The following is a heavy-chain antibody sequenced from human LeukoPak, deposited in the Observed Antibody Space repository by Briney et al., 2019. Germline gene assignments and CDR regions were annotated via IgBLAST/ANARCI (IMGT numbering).Heavy chain of an antibody. CDR1: GYTFTSYG. Sequence: ASVKVSCKASGYTFTSYGINWVRQAPGQGLEWMGWISAYNSNTHYAQKLQGRVTMTTDTSTSTAYMEVRSLRSDDTAVYYCARTQYYYDSSGYYLDYWGQGTLVTVSS. CDR3: ARTQYYYDSSGYYLDY. V-gene: IGHV1-18*01. CDR2: ISAYNSNT. J-gene: IGHJ4*02. D-gene: IGHD3-22*01.